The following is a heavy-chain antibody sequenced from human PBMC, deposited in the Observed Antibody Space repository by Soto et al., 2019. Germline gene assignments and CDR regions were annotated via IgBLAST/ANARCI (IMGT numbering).Heavy chain of an antibody. V-gene: IGHV4-61*01. D-gene: IGHD3-9*01. Sequence: SETLSLTCTVSGGSVSSGSYYWSWIRQPPGKGLEWIGYIYYSGSTNYNPSLKSRVTISVDTSKNRSSRRLSFVPVAATAVYFCARTVRPNGFYDILTGYYPKYYYYYGRDVWGQGTTVTVSS. CDR1: GGSVSSGSYY. J-gene: IGHJ6*02. CDR3: ARTVRPNGFYDILTGYYPKYYYYYGRDV. CDR2: IYYSGST.